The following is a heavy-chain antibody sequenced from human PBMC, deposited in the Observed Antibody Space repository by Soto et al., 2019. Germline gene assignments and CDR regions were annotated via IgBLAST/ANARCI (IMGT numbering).Heavy chain of an antibody. CDR2: ISGSGGST. CDR3: AKIDGYYYDSSGYYEYWFDP. CDR1: GFTFSSYA. Sequence: GGSLRLSCAAYGFTFSSYAMSWVRQAPGKGLEWVSAISGSGGSTYYADSVKGRFTISRDNSKNTLYLQMNSLRAEDTAVYYCAKIDGYYYDSSGYYEYWFDPWGQGTLVTVSS. J-gene: IGHJ5*02. D-gene: IGHD3-22*01. V-gene: IGHV3-23*01.